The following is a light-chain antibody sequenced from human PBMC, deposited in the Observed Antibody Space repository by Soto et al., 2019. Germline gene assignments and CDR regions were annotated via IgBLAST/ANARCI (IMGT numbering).Light chain of an antibody. J-gene: IGKJ1*01. CDR3: QHGRS. CDR2: DTF. Sequence: EIVLTQSPGTLSLSPGERVTLSCRASQTVSSSYFGWFQQRPGQAPRLLIYDTFYRATGIPDRFSASGSGTDFTLTISSLQSADCAIYFCQHGRSFGQGTKVEIK. V-gene: IGKV3-20*01. CDR1: QTVSSSY.